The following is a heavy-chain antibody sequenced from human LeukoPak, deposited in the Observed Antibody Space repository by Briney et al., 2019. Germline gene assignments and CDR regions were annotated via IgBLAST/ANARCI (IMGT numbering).Heavy chain of an antibody. CDR2: IYPGDSDT. CDR3: ARVPSDGGSSWIDY. V-gene: IGHV5-51*01. D-gene: IGHD6-13*01. Sequence: MLGESLKISCKGSGYSFTSYWIGWVRQMPGKGLEWMGIIYPGDSDTRYSPSFQGQVTISADKSISTAYLHWSSLKASDTAMYYCARVPSDGGSSWIDYWGQGTLVTVSS. CDR1: GYSFTSYW. J-gene: IGHJ4*02.